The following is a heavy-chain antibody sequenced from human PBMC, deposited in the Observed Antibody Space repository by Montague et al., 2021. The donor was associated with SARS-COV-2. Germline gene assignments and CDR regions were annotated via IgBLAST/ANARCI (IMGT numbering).Heavy chain of an antibody. V-gene: IGHV3-7*01. Sequence: SLRLSCAASGFTFSSYWMSWIRQAPGKGLGWVANIKQDGSEKYYVDSVKGRFTISRDNAKSSLFLQMNSLRAEDTAVYYCARESSSSWSNIDAFDIWGQGTYIGTFDXGGQGTMVTVSS. CDR3: ARESSSSWSNIDAFDIWGQGTYIGTFDX. J-gene: IGHJ3*02. CDR2: IKQDGSEK. CDR1: GFTFSSYW. D-gene: IGHD6-13*01.